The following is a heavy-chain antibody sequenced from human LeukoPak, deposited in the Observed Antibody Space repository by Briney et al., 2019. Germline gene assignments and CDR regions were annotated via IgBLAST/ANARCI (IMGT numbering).Heavy chain of an antibody. V-gene: IGHV3-48*03. D-gene: IGHD5-24*01. CDR1: GFTFSSYE. Sequence: GGSLRLSCAASGFTFSSYEMNWVRQAPGKGLEWVSYISSSGSTIYYADSVKGRFTISRDNAKNSLYLQMNSLRAEDTAVYYCATMVGDGYNFIPGAFDIWGQGTMVTVSS. CDR3: ATMVGDGYNFIPGAFDI. CDR2: ISSSGSTI. J-gene: IGHJ3*02.